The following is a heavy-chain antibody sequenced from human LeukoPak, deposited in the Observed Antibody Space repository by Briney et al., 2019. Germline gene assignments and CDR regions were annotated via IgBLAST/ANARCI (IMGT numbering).Heavy chain of an antibody. CDR2: IYYSGNT. CDR1: GGSISSYY. CDR3: ARHGGWYPYFDY. V-gene: IGHV4-59*08. D-gene: IGHD2-15*01. Sequence: SETLSLTCTVSGGSISSYYWSWIRQPPGKGLEWIGYIYYSGNTNYNPSLKSRVTISVDTSKNQFSLKLSSVTAADTAVYYCARHGGWYPYFDYWGQGSLVTVSS. J-gene: IGHJ4*02.